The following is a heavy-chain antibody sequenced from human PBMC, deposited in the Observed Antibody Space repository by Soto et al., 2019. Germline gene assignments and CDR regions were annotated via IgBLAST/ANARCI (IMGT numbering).Heavy chain of an antibody. CDR3: AIGPYTMTGSYFDF. CDR2: IIPTLSIV. CDR1: GGTFDMYA. J-gene: IGHJ4*02. Sequence: QVQLVQSGAEVKKPGSSVKVSCRVSGGTFDMYALTWVRQAPGQGLEWMGTIIPTLSIVKYAKKVQGRVTITAGGSTSTTYLELSRLRSDDTALYYCAIGPYTMTGSYFDFWGQGTMVTVSA. D-gene: IGHD3-22*01. V-gene: IGHV1-69*18.